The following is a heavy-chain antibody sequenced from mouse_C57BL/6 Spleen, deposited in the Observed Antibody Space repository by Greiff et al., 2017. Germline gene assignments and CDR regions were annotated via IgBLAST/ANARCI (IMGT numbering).Heavy chain of an antibody. J-gene: IGHJ2*01. Sequence: DAMLVESGGGLVKPGGSLKLSCAASGFTFSSYAMSWVRQTPEKRLEWVATISDGGSYTYCPDNVKGRFTISRDNAKNNLYLQMSHLKSEDTAMYYCARDLYYGSFDYWGQGTTLTVSS. CDR3: ARDLYYGSFDY. D-gene: IGHD1-1*01. CDR1: GFTFSSYA. CDR2: ISDGGSYT. V-gene: IGHV5-4*03.